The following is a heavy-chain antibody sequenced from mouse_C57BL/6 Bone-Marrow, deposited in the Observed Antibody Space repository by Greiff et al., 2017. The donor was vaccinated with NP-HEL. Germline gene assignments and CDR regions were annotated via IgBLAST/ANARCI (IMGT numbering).Heavy chain of an antibody. CDR2: INPYNGGT. D-gene: IGHD1-1*01. CDR1: GYTFTDYY. J-gene: IGHJ1*03. CDR3: ARPTTVVAPRGDV. V-gene: IGHV1-19*01. Sequence: EVQLQQSGPVLVKPGASVKMSCKASGYTFTDYYMNWVKQSHGKSLEWIGVINPYNGGTSYNQKFKGKATLTVDKSSSTAYMELNSLTSEDSAVYYCARPTTVVAPRGDVWGTGTTVTVSS.